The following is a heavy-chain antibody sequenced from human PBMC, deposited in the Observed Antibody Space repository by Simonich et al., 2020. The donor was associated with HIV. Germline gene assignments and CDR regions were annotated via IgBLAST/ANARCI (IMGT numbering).Heavy chain of an antibody. J-gene: IGHJ4*02. Sequence: QVQLVESGGGVVQPGRSLRLSCAASGFTFSSYAMHGVRQAPGKGLEWVAVISYDGSNKYYADSVKGRFTISRDNSKNTLYLQMTSLRAEDTAVYYCASGGSISSVWADDYWGQGTLVTVSS. D-gene: IGHD3-16*01. CDR2: ISYDGSNK. CDR3: ASGGSISSVWADDY. V-gene: IGHV3-30*07. CDR1: GFTFSSYA.